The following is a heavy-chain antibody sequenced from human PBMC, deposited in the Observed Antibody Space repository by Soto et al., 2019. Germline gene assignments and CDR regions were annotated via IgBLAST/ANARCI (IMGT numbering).Heavy chain of an antibody. V-gene: IGHV4-4*02. CDR1: GGSISSSNW. CDR2: IYHSGST. Sequence: QVQLQESGPGLVKPSGTLSLTCAVSGGSISSSNWWSWVRQPPGKGLEWIGEIYHSGSTNYNPSLKSRVXLXVXXSKNQFSLKLSSVTAADTAVYYCARVSAAGTYFDYWGQGTLVTVSS. CDR3: ARVSAAGTYFDY. D-gene: IGHD6-13*01. J-gene: IGHJ4*02.